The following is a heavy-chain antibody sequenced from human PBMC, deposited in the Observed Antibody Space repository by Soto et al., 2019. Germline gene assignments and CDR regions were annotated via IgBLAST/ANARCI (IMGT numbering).Heavy chain of an antibody. J-gene: IGHJ5*02. CDR2: IYYSGTT. V-gene: IGHV4-30-4*02. CDR3: ARGYCSSTICYIWDNWFDP. CDR1: GGSINSGDYY. Sequence: SATLSLTCTVSGGSINSGDYYWSWIRQPPGKGLEWIGYIYYSGTTYYNPSLKSRVTISVDTSKNQFSLKLSSVTAADTAVYYCARGYCSSTICYIWDNWFDPWGQGTLVTVSS. D-gene: IGHD2-2*02.